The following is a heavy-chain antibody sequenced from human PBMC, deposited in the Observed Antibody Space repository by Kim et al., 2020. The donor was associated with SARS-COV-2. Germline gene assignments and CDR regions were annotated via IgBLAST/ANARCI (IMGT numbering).Heavy chain of an antibody. CDR2: IIPIFGTA. J-gene: IGHJ5*02. CDR3: ARLDYDFWSGYYTVWFDP. V-gene: IGHV1-69*13. D-gene: IGHD3-3*01. Sequence: SVKVSCKASGGTFSSYAISWVRQAPGQGLEWMGGIIPIFGTANYAQKFQGRVTITADESTSTAYMELSSLRSEDTAVYYCARLDYDFWSGYYTVWFDPWGQGTLVTVSS. CDR1: GGTFSSYA.